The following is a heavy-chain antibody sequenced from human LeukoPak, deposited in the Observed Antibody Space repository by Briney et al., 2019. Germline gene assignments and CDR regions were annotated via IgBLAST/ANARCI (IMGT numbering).Heavy chain of an antibody. CDR3: AKDDSSGYYYRGGYFDY. J-gene: IGHJ4*02. V-gene: IGHV3-21*04. D-gene: IGHD3-22*01. Sequence: GGSLRLSCAASGFTFSSYSMNWVRQAPGKGLEWVSSISSSSSYIYYADSVKGRFTISRDNSKNTLYLQMNSLRAEDTAVYYCAKDDSSGYYYRGGYFDYWGQGTLVTVSS. CDR1: GFTFSSYS. CDR2: ISSSSSYI.